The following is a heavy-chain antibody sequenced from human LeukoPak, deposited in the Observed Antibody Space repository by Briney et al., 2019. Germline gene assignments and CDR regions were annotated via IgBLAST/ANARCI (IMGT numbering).Heavy chain of an antibody. CDR2: ISYDGSTK. CDR3: ARGVGAAAGTNWFDP. V-gene: IGHV3-30*01. Sequence: LPGGSLRLSCAASGFTFSSYAMHWVRQAPGKGLEWVAVISYDGSTKYYADSVKGRFTISRDNSKNTLYLQMNSLRAEDTAVYYCARGVGAAAGTNWFDPWGQGTLVTVSS. D-gene: IGHD6-13*01. J-gene: IGHJ5*02. CDR1: GFTFSSYA.